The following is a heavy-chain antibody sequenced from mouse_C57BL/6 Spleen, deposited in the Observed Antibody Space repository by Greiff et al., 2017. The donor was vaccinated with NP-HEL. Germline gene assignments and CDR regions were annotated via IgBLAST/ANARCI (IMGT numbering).Heavy chain of an antibody. D-gene: IGHD2-4*01. CDR3: ARRGDYDEDFDY. J-gene: IGHJ2*01. CDR2: IDPSDSYT. CDR1: GYTFTSYW. Sequence: QVQLQQPGAELVRPGTSVKLSCKASGYTFTSYWMHWVKQRPGQGLEWIGVIDPSDSYTNYNQKFKGKATLTVDTSSSTAYMQLSSLTSEDSAVYYCARRGDYDEDFDYWGQGTTLTVSS. V-gene: IGHV1-59*01.